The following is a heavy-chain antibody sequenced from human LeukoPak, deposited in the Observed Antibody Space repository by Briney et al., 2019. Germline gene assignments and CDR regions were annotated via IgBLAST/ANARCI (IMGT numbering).Heavy chain of an antibody. Sequence: GGSLRLSCAASGFTFSNAWMSWVRQAPGKGLEWVGRIKSKTDGGTTDYAAPVKGRFTISRDDSKNTLYLQMNSLKTEDTAVYYCTTDKFGYGSGSYDYWGQGTLVTVSS. CDR3: TTDKFGYGSGSYDY. CDR1: GFTFSNAW. CDR2: IKSKTDGGTT. D-gene: IGHD3-10*01. J-gene: IGHJ4*02. V-gene: IGHV3-15*01.